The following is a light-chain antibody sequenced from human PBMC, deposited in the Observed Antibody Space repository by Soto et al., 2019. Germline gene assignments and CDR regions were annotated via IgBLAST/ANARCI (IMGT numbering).Light chain of an antibody. J-gene: IGLJ3*02. Sequence: SYELTQPPSVSVAPGQTARISCGGTNIASKSVHWYQQKPGQAPLLVVYDDSDRPSGIPERFSGSNSGNTATLTITRVEAGDEADYYCQVWDSSNRGVFGGGTKLTVL. V-gene: IGLV3-21*02. CDR1: NIASKS. CDR3: QVWDSSNRGV. CDR2: DDS.